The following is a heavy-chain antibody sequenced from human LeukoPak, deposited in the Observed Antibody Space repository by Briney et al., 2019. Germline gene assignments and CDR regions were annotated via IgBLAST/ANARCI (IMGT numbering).Heavy chain of an antibody. CDR1: GFTLSNYA. D-gene: IGHD5-24*01. V-gene: IGHV3-13*01. J-gene: IGHJ4*02. CDR3: ARQNTPHGNFDY. CDR2: LGTAGDT. Sequence: GGSPRLPCAASGFTLSNYAMHWVRQPAGEGLEWVSALGTAGDTFYPGSVKGRFTISRDNAKKSLFLQMNSLRAEDTAVYYCARQNTPHGNFDYWGQGTLVTVSS.